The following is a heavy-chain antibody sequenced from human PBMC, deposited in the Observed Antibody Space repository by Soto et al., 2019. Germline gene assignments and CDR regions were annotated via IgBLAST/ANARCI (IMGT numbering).Heavy chain of an antibody. J-gene: IGHJ6*02. CDR1: GYTFTGYY. D-gene: IGHD5-18*01. V-gene: IGHV1-2*04. Sequence: ASVKVSCKASGYTFTGYYMHWVRQAPGQGLEWMGWINPNSGGTNYAQKFQGWVTMTRDTSISTAYMELSRLRSDDTAEYYCARTGSGYSYDYYGMDVWGQGTTVTVSS. CDR2: INPNSGGT. CDR3: ARTGSGYSYDYYGMDV.